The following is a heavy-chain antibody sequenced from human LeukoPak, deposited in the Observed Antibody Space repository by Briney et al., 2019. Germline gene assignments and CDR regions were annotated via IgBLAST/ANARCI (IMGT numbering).Heavy chain of an antibody. V-gene: IGHV3-30*02. Sequence: PGGSLRLSCAASGFTFSSYGMHWVRQAPGKGLEWVAFIRYDGSNKYYADSVKGRFTISRDNSKNTLYLQMNSLRSEDTAVYYCARARTSRDDFFDYWGQGTLVTVSS. D-gene: IGHD2-21*02. CDR2: IRYDGSNK. CDR1: GFTFSSYG. J-gene: IGHJ4*02. CDR3: ARARTSRDDFFDY.